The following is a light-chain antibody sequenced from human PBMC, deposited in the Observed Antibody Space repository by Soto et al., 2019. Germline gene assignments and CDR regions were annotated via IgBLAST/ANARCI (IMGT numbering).Light chain of an antibody. J-gene: IGLJ3*02. V-gene: IGLV2-11*01. CDR3: CSYADRYTWV. Sequence: QSALTQPRSVSGSPGQSVTISCTGTSSDVGGYTYVSWYRQHPGKAPKLMIYDVTKRPSGVPDRFSGSKSGNTASLTISGLQAEDEADYYCCSYADRYTWVFGGGTQLTVL. CDR1: SSDVGGYTY. CDR2: DVT.